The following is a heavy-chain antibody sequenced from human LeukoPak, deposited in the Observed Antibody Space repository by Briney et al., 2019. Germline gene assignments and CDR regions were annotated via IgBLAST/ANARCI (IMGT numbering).Heavy chain of an antibody. Sequence: QPGGSLRLSCAASGFTVSSNYMSWVRQAPGKGLEWVSVIYSGGSTYYADSVKGRFTISRDNSKNTLYLQMNSLRAEDTAVYYCARDSRNYDYAYWGQGTLVTVPS. CDR3: ARDSRNYDYAY. V-gene: IGHV3-66*01. CDR2: IYSGGST. CDR1: GFTVSSNY. D-gene: IGHD3-16*01. J-gene: IGHJ4*02.